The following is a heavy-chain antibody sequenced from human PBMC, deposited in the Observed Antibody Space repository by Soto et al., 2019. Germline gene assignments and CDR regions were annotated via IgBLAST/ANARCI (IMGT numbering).Heavy chain of an antibody. CDR2: IIPIFGTA. D-gene: IGHD6-19*01. V-gene: IGHV1-69*01. J-gene: IGHJ4*02. CDR3: ARVNRIAVAGYFDY. CDR1: RGTFSSYA. Sequence: QVQLVQSGAEVKKPGSSVKVSCKASRGTFSSYAISCVRQAPGQGLEWMGGIIPIFGTANYAQKFQGRVTITADESTSTAYMELSSLRSEDTAVYYCARVNRIAVAGYFDYWGQGTLVTVSS.